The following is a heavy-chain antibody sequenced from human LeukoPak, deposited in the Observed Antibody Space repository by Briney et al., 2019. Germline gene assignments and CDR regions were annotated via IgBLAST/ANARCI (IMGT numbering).Heavy chain of an antibody. CDR1: GFIFSNYA. V-gene: IGHV3-23*01. CDR3: AKWGDYDVLTGYYVSDF. J-gene: IGHJ4*02. CDR2: ISGRSDNT. D-gene: IGHD3-9*01. Sequence: GGSLRLSCAASGFIFSNYAMYWVRQAPGKGLEWVSAISGRSDNTYYADSVKDRFTLSRDSSKNTLYLQMNSLRADDTAVYYCAKWGDYDVLTGYYVSDFWGQGTLVTVSS.